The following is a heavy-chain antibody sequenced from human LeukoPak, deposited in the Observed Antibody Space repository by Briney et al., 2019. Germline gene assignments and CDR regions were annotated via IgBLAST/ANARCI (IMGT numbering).Heavy chain of an antibody. CDR3: ARDTLGLFDY. J-gene: IGHJ4*02. D-gene: IGHD7-27*01. Sequence: VASVKVSCKASGGTFSSYAISWVRQAPGQGLEWMGGIIPIFGTANYAQKFQGRVTITTDESTSTAYMELSSLRSEDTAVYYCARDTLGLFDYWGQGTLVTVSS. V-gene: IGHV1-69*05. CDR1: GGTFSSYA. CDR2: IIPIFGTA.